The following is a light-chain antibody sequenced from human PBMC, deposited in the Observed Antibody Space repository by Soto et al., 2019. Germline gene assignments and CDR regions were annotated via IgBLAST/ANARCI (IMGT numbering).Light chain of an antibody. CDR3: SSYSSSGTLYV. CDR2: DVN. Sequence: QSALTQPASVSGSPGQSITIPCTGTSSDVGGYNYVSWYQHHPGKAPKLMIYDVNNRPSGISNRFFGSKSGNTASLTISGLQTEDEADYYCSSYSSSGTLYVFGTGTKVTVL. V-gene: IGLV2-14*01. J-gene: IGLJ1*01. CDR1: SSDVGGYNY.